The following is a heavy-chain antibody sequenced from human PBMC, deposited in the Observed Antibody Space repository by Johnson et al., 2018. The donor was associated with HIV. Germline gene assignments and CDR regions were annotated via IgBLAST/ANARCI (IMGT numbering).Heavy chain of an antibody. D-gene: IGHD5-12*01. CDR1: GFTFSSYG. Sequence: QVQLVESGGGVVQPGGSLRLSCAASGFTFSSYGMHWVRQAPGKGLEWVAVISYDGSNKYYADSVKGRFTISRDNSKNTLYLQMSSLRAEDTAVYYCAKCRGLGARGAFDIWGQGTMVTVSS. CDR2: ISYDGSNK. V-gene: IGHV3-30*18. CDR3: AKCRGLGARGAFDI. J-gene: IGHJ3*02.